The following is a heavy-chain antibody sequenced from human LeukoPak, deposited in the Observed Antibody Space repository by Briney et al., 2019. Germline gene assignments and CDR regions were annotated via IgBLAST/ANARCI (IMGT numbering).Heavy chain of an antibody. J-gene: IGHJ4*02. Sequence: ASVKVSCKASGYTFTSYGISWVRQAPGQGLEWMGWISAYNGNTNYAQKLQGRVTMTTDTSTSTAYMELSSLRSEDTAVYYCARDSSSWYYFDYWGQGTLVTVSS. V-gene: IGHV1-18*01. D-gene: IGHD6-13*01. CDR3: ARDSSSWYYFDY. CDR2: ISAYNGNT. CDR1: GYTFTSYG.